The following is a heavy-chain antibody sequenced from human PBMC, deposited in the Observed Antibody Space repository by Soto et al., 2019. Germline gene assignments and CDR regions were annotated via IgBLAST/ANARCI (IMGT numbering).Heavy chain of an antibody. J-gene: IGHJ5*02. CDR3: ARRHYDILTGGDWFDP. V-gene: IGHV1-8*01. CDR2: MNPNSGNT. Sequence: ASVKVSCKASGYTFTSYDINWVRQATGQGLERMGWMNPNSGNTGYAQKFQGRVTMTRNTSISTAYMELSSLRSEDTAVYYCARRHYDILTGGDWFDPWDQGTLVTVSS. D-gene: IGHD3-9*01. CDR1: GYTFTSYD.